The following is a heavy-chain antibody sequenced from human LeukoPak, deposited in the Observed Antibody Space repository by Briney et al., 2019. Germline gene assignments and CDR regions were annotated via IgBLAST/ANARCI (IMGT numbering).Heavy chain of an antibody. CDR3: ARGYFDEPNYYYAMDV. V-gene: IGHV3-11*01. Sequence: GGSLRLSCAASGFTFSHYYMNWIRQAPGKGLEWVSSISGSGSAVSYADSVRGRFTISRDNAKNSLYLQMNSPRGEDTAVYYRARGYFDEPNYYYAMDVWGQGTTVTVSS. CDR1: GFTFSHYY. CDR2: ISGSGSAV. J-gene: IGHJ6*02. D-gene: IGHD3-9*01.